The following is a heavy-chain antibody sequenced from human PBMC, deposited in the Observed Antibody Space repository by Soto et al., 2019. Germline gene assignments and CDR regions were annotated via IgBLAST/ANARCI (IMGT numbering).Heavy chain of an antibody. J-gene: IGHJ4*02. D-gene: IGHD5-12*01. Sequence: QVQLQESGPGLVKPSQTLSLTCTVSGGSIISGGYYWTWIRQHPGKGLEWIGYIHDSGSTDYNPSHKSRLTILVDPSKNQFSMSLSSVTAADTAVYYCARVGESGYEGGYYFDYWGQGTLVTVSS. CDR1: GGSIISGGYY. CDR2: IHDSGST. CDR3: ARVGESGYEGGYYFDY. V-gene: IGHV4-31*03.